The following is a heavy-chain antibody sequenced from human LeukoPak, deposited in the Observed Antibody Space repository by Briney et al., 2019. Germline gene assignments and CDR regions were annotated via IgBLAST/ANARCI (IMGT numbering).Heavy chain of an antibody. CDR1: GGTFSSYA. D-gene: IGHD6-13*01. J-gene: IGHJ4*02. Sequence: ASVKVSCTASGGTFSSYAISWVRQAPGQRLEWMGWINAGNGNTKYSQKFQGRVTITRDTSASTAYMELSSLRSEDTAVYYCARAPDSSSWYALGYWGQGTLVTVSS. CDR3: ARAPDSSSWYALGY. CDR2: INAGNGNT. V-gene: IGHV1-3*01.